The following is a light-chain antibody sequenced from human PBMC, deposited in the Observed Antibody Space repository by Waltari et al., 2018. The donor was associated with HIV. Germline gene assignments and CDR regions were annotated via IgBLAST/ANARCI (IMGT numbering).Light chain of an antibody. CDR1: SSDVGGFNY. CDR2: DVT. V-gene: IGLV2-11*01. J-gene: IGLJ2*01. Sequence: QSALTQPRSVSGSPGQSVTISCTGTSSDVGGFNYVSWYQQYPGRAPKLMIYDVTKRPSGVPDRFSGSKSGNTASLTISGLQAEDEADYYCSSYTTTSTLVFGGGTNLTVL. CDR3: SSYTTTSTLV.